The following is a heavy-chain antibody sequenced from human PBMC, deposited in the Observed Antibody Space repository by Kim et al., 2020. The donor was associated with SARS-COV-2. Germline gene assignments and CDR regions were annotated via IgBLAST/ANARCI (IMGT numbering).Heavy chain of an antibody. D-gene: IGHD6-13*01. Sequence: GGSLRLSCAASGFTFSSYEMNWVRQAPGKGLEWVSYISSSGSTIYYADSVKGRFTISRDNAKNSLYLQMNSLRAEDTAVYYCARDPKWAAAGKRPDYWGQGTLVTVSS. J-gene: IGHJ4*02. CDR2: ISSSGSTI. V-gene: IGHV3-48*03. CDR3: ARDPKWAAAGKRPDY. CDR1: GFTFSSYE.